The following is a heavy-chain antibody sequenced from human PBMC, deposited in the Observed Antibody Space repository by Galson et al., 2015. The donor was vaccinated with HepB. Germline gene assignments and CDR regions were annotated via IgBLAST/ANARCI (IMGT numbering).Heavy chain of an antibody. V-gene: IGHV4-61*02. D-gene: IGHD1-26*01. CDR2: NYTSGST. Sequence: TLSLTCAASGGSISSGSYYWRWIRQPAGKGLGWIGRNYTSGSTNYNPPLKSRVTISVDTSKNQFSLKLSSVTAADTAVYYCAASLREWEAVDYWGQGTLVTVSS. J-gene: IGHJ4*02. CDR1: GGSISSGSYY. CDR3: AASLREWEAVDY.